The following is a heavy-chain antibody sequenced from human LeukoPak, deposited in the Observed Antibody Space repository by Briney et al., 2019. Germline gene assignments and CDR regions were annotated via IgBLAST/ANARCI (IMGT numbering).Heavy chain of an antibody. Sequence: PSETLSLTCTVSGVSISSYYWSWIRHPPGKGREWIGYIYYSGSTNYTPSLKSRVTMSVDTSKNQFSLKLSSVTAADTAVYYCARAQVVTLVDYWGQGTLVTVSS. V-gene: IGHV4-59*01. J-gene: IGHJ4*02. D-gene: IGHD4-23*01. CDR2: IYYSGST. CDR1: GVSISSYY. CDR3: ARAQVVTLVDY.